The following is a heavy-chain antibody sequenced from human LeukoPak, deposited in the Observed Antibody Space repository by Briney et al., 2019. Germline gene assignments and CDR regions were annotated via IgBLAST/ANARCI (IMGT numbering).Heavy chain of an antibody. CDR2: IVVGSGNT. D-gene: IGHD4-11*01. CDR1: GFSFATSA. Sequence: GASVKVSCKASGFSFATSAIQWVRQARGQRLEWIGWIVVGSGNTNYAQKFQERVTITRDTSTSTAYLELSSLRSEDTAVYFCAADLPYSNYGPLDYWGQGTLVTVSS. V-gene: IGHV1-58*02. CDR3: AADLPYSNYGPLDY. J-gene: IGHJ4*02.